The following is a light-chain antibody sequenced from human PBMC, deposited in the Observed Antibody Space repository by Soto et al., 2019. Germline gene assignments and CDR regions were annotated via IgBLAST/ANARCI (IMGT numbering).Light chain of an antibody. V-gene: IGKV3-15*01. Sequence: EIVLTQSPGTLSLSPGERATLSCRASQSVTSNLAWYQQKPGQAPRLLIYDSSSRATGVPARFSGSGSGTESSLAISSLQSEDFAVYYCQQYYNWPPTWTFGQGTKVDIK. CDR1: QSVTSN. CDR2: DSS. J-gene: IGKJ1*01. CDR3: QQYYNWPPTWT.